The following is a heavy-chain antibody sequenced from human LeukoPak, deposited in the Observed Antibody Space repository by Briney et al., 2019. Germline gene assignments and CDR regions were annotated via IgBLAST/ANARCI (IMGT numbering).Heavy chain of an antibody. Sequence: SETLSLTCAVHDGPFSGYYWSWIRQPPGKGLEWIGEISQRGSPNYNPSLKSRVTISINTSKKQFSVELSSVTAADTAVYYCAALSGYNWNYVSFDYRGQGTLVTVSS. D-gene: IGHD1-7*01. CDR3: AALSGYNWNYVSFDY. CDR1: DGPFSGYY. V-gene: IGHV4-34*01. CDR2: ISQRGSP. J-gene: IGHJ4*02.